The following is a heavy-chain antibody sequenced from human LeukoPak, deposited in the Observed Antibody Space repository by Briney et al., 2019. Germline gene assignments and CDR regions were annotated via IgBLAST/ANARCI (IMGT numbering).Heavy chain of an antibody. CDR2: IYYSGST. D-gene: IGHD3-22*01. V-gene: IGHV4-39*07. CDR3: ARGGRYYYDVDY. CDR1: GGSISSSSYY. J-gene: IGHJ4*02. Sequence: SETLSLTCTVSGGSISSSSYYWGWIRQPAGKGLEWIGSIYYSGSTYYNPSLKSRVTISVDTSKNQFSLKLSSVTAADTAVYYCARGGRYYYDVDYWGQGTLVTVSS.